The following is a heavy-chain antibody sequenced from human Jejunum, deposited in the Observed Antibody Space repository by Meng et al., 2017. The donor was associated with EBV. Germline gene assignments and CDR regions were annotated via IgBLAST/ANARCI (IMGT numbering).Heavy chain of an antibody. J-gene: IGHJ4*02. CDR2: INPDGRTI. Sequence: EVQLVDSGGGLVQPGGSLGRSCAASGFTLSDHWIHWVRQAPGEGLMWVSRINPDGRTINYGDSVKGRFTISRDNAKNTVYLQMNSLRAEDTAVYYCTRAGYYRFDYWGQGALVTVSS. CDR3: TRAGYYRFDY. CDR1: GFTLSDHW. V-gene: IGHV3-74*01. D-gene: IGHD1-26*01.